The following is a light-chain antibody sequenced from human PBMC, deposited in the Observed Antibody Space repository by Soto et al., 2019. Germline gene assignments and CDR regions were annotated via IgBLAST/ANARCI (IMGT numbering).Light chain of an antibody. CDR3: CSYAGAYLSMV. CDR1: SSDVGSYNL. CDR2: EGS. Sequence: QSVLTQPASVSGSPGQSITISCTGTSSDVGSYNLVSWYQQHPGKAPKLMIYEGSKRPSGVSNRFSGSKSGNTASLTISGLQAEDEADYYCCSYAGAYLSMVFGTGTKVTVL. V-gene: IGLV2-23*01. J-gene: IGLJ1*01.